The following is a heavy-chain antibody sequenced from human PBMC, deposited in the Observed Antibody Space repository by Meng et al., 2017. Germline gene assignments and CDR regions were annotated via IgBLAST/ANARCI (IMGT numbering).Heavy chain of an antibody. CDR2: IYYSGST. J-gene: IGHJ6*02. Sequence: SETLSLTCTVSGGSISSSSYYWGWIRQPPGKGLEWIGSIYYSGSTYYNPSLKSRVTISVDTSKNQFSLKLSSVTAADTAVYYCARSLGYCSGGSCYSLGYFGLFYYYYGMDVWGQGTTVTVSS. V-gene: IGHV4-39*07. D-gene: IGHD2-15*01. CDR1: GGSISSSSYY. CDR3: ARSLGYCSGGSCYSLGYFGLFYYYYGMDV.